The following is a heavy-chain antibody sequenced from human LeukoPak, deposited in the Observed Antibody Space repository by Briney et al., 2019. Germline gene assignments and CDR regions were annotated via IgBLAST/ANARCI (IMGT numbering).Heavy chain of an antibody. D-gene: IGHD5-18*01. V-gene: IGHV3-23*01. Sequence: GGSLRLSCAASGFTFSDYYMSWIRQAPGKGLEWVSAISGSGGSTYYADSVKGRFTISRDNSKNTLYLQMNSLRAEDTAVYYCAKTKYSYGDTSFIFDYWGQGTLVTVSS. CDR1: GFTFSDYY. J-gene: IGHJ4*02. CDR3: AKTKYSYGDTSFIFDY. CDR2: ISGSGGST.